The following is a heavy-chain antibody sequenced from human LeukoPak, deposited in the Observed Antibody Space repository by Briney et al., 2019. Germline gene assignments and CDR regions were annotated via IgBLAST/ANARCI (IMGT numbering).Heavy chain of an antibody. Sequence: ASVKVSCKASGYTFTSYDINWVRQPTGQGLEWMGWMNPNSGDTGYAQKFQGRVTMTRDTSISTAYMELSSLRSEDTAVYYCARGVPRYCRSPVRATADICGVYWGQGTLVTVSS. CDR3: ARGVPRYCRSPVRATADICGVY. CDR2: MNPNSGDT. CDR1: GYTFTSYD. D-gene: IGHD2-2*01. V-gene: IGHV1-8*01. J-gene: IGHJ4*02.